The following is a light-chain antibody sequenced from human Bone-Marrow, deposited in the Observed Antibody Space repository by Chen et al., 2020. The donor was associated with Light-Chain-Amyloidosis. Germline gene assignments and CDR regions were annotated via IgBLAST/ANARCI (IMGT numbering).Light chain of an antibody. V-gene: IGLV2-14*01. Sequence: YALTHPPSVSGSPGQSITISFTGTSSDVGGDNHVSWYQQHPDKAPKLMIYEVTNRPSWVPDRFSGSKSDNTASLTISGLQTEDEADYFCSSYTITNTLVFGSGTRVTVL. CDR1: SSDVGGDNH. CDR2: EVT. CDR3: SSYTITNTLV. J-gene: IGLJ1*01.